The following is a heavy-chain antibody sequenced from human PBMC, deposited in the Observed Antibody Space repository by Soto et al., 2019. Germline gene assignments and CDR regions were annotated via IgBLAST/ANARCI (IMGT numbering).Heavy chain of an antibody. CDR2: ISYDESNR. J-gene: IGHJ4*02. CDR1: GFTFSTYG. V-gene: IGHV3-30*18. D-gene: IGHD6-13*01. CDR3: AKDSRAQLAKGGGLFDY. Sequence: GGSLRLSCAASGFTFSTYGMHWVRQPPGKGLEWVAGISYDESNRYYGDSVRGRFTVSRDNPKNTVYLQMDSLRAEDTALYYCAKDSRAQLAKGGGLFDYWGQGTLVTVSS.